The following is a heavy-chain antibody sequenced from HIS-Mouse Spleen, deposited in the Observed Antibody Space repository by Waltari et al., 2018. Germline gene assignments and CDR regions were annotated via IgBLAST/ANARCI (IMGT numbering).Heavy chain of an antibody. D-gene: IGHD6-13*01. V-gene: IGHV4-39*07. CDR1: GGSISSSRYY. J-gene: IGHJ2*01. Sequence: QLQLQESGPGLVKPSETLSLTCTVAGGSISSSRYYCGGIRQPPGKGLEWIGSIYYSGSTYYNPSLKSRVTISVDTSKNQFSLKLSSVTAADTAVYYCAREIPYSSSWYDWYFDLWGRGTLVTVSS. CDR3: AREIPYSSSWYDWYFDL. CDR2: IYYSGST.